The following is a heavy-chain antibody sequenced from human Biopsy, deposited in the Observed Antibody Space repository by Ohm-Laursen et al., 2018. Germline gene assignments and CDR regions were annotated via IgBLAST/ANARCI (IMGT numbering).Heavy chain of an antibody. J-gene: IGHJ4*02. CDR2: INQSGST. CDR1: GRTFSDYR. Sequence: TLSLTCVVFGRTFSDYRWTWIRQPPGKGLEWIGQINQSGSTNYNPSLKSRVTISADASKYEFPLRLTSVTAADTAVYLCGNEVHGRDYWGLGAQVTVSS. CDR3: GNEVHGRDY. D-gene: IGHD2-15*01. V-gene: IGHV4-34*08.